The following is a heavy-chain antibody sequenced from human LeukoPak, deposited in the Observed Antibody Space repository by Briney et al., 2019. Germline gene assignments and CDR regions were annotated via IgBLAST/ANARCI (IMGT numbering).Heavy chain of an antibody. CDR2: ISYDGSNK. CDR3: ARVRPALRVVDACDI. D-gene: IGHD3-3*01. J-gene: IGHJ3*02. V-gene: IGHV3-30*03. Sequence: RSLRLSCAASGYTFSSLGIHWVRQSPSKGLEWVAVISYDGSNKYYADSVNGRFTISSDNSKNTLYLQMNSLRAEDTAVYYCARVRPALRVVDACDIWGQGTMVTVSS. CDR1: GYTFSSLG.